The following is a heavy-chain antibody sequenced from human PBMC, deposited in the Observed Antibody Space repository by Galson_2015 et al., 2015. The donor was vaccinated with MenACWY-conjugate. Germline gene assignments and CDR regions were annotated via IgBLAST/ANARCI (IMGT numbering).Heavy chain of an antibody. J-gene: IGHJ6*02. CDR2: ISSSVSTI. CDR3: ARDWVTTVPYYYYYGMDV. V-gene: IGHV3-48*03. Sequence: VSYISSSVSTISYADSVKGRLTISRDNAKNSLYLQMDSLRAEDTAVYYCARDWVTTVPYYYYYGMDVWGQGTTVIVSS. D-gene: IGHD4-11*01.